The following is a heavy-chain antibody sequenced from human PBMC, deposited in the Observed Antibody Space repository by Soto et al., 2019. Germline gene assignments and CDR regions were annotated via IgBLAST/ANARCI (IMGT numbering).Heavy chain of an antibody. Sequence: QVQLVESGGGLAKPGVSLRLSCAASGFTFSDYDMSWLRQAPGKGLEWVSYISSSGSTIYYADSAKGRFTISRDNAKNSLYLQMNSLRAENTAVYYCAGQVVVVVAATPAAGWFDPWGQGTLVTVSS. V-gene: IGHV3-11*01. J-gene: IGHJ5*02. CDR2: ISSSGSTI. CDR3: AGQVVVVVAATPAAGWFDP. D-gene: IGHD2-15*01. CDR1: GFTFSDYD.